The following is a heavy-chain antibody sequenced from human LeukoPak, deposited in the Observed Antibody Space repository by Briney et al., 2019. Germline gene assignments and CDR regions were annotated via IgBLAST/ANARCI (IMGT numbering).Heavy chain of an antibody. J-gene: IGHJ4*02. CDR2: IYYSGST. V-gene: IGHV4-59*01. CDR3: ARHRAGAGKYFDY. D-gene: IGHD1-26*01. CDR1: GGSISSYY. Sequence: SETLSLTCTVSGGSISSYYWSWIRQPPGKGLEWIGYIYYSGSTNYNPSLKSRVTISVDTSKNQFSLKLSSVTAADMAVYYCARHRAGAGKYFDYWGQGTLVTVSS.